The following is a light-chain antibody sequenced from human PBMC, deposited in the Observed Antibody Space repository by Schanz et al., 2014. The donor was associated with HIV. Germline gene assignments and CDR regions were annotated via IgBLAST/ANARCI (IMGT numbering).Light chain of an antibody. V-gene: IGKV1-39*01. Sequence: DIQMTQSPSTLSASVGDRVTLTCRASQDISISLNWYQQKPGKAPKLLIYAASSLQSGVPSRFSGSGSGTDFSLTISSLQPEDFATYYCQQSYSTPGTFGQGTKLEIK. J-gene: IGKJ2*02. CDR2: AAS. CDR1: QDISIS. CDR3: QQSYSTPGT.